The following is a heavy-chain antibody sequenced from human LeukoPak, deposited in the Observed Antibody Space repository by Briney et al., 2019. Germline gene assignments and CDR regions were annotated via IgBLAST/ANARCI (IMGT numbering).Heavy chain of an antibody. CDR3: AKDLTYYYGSGSYYWPHYYYYGMDV. J-gene: IGHJ6*02. Sequence: PGGSLRLSCAASGFTFSSYAMSWVRQAPGKGLEWVSAISGSGGSTYYADSVKGRFTISRDNSKNTLYLQMNSLRAEDTAVYYCAKDLTYYYGSGSYYWPHYYYYGMDVWGQGTTVTVSS. CDR1: GFTFSSYA. D-gene: IGHD3-10*01. V-gene: IGHV3-23*01. CDR2: ISGSGGST.